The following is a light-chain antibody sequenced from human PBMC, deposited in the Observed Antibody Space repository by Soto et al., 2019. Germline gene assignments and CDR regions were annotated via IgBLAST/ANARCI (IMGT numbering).Light chain of an antibody. CDR3: QQYGSSPKSIT. J-gene: IGKJ5*01. CDR2: GAS. V-gene: IGKV3-20*01. CDR1: QSVSSN. Sequence: EVVVTQSPATLSVSPGERATLSCRAIQSVSSNLAWYQQKPGQAPRLLIYGASARATGIPARFSGSGSGTDFTLTISRLEPEDFAVYYCQQYGSSPKSITFGQGTRLE.